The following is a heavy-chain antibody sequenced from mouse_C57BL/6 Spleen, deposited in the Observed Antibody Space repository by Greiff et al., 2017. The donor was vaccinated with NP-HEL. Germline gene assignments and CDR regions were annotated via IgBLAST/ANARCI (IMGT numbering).Heavy chain of an antibody. CDR1: GYAFSSSW. CDR3: ARGRGLDY. D-gene: IGHD3-3*01. CDR2: IYPGDGDT. V-gene: IGHV1-82*01. Sequence: QVQLQQSGPELVKPGASVKISCKASGYAFSSSWMNWVKQRPGKGLEWIGRIYPGDGDTNYNGKFKGKATLTADKSSSSAYMQLSSLTSEDSAVYFCARGRGLDYWGQGTTLTVSS. J-gene: IGHJ2*01.